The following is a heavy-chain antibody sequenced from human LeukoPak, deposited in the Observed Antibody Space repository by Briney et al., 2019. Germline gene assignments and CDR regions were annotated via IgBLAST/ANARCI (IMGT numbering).Heavy chain of an antibody. D-gene: IGHD3-22*01. CDR2: IYHSGST. V-gene: IGHV4-30-2*01. J-gene: IGHJ3*02. CDR1: GGSISSGGYS. CDR3: ARTIVVVHDAFDI. Sequence: PSETLSLTCTVSGGSISSGGYSWSWIRQPPGKGLEWIGYIYHSGSTYYNPSLKSRVTISVDRSKNQFSLRLSSVTAADTAVYYCARTIVVVHDAFDIWGQGTMVTVSS.